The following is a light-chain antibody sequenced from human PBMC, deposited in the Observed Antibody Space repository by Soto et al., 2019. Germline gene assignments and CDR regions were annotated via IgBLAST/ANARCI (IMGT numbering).Light chain of an antibody. J-gene: IGLJ1*01. CDR2: EVT. CDR3: SSYTSSITSV. Sequence: QSALTQPASVSGSPGQSITIFCTGSSSDVGGYNYVSWYQQHPGKAPKLIIYEVTNRPSGVSNRFSGSKSGNTASLTISGLQAEDEADYYCSSYTSSITSVFGTGTKLTVL. V-gene: IGLV2-14*01. CDR1: SSDVGGYNY.